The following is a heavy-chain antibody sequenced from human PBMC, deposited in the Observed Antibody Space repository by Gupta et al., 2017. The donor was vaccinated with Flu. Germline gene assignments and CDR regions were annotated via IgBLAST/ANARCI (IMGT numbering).Heavy chain of an antibody. V-gene: IGHV4-31*03. J-gene: IGHJ5*02. D-gene: IGHD2-2*01. Sequence: QVQLQESGPGLVKPSQTLSLTCTVSGGSISSGGYYWSWIRQHPGKGLEWIGYIYYSGSTYYNPSLKSRVTISVDTSKNQFSLKLSSVTAADTAVYYCARVKGEDIVVVPAAINNWFDPWGQGTLVTVSS. CDR1: GGSISSGGYY. CDR2: IYYSGST. CDR3: ARVKGEDIVVVPAAINNWFDP.